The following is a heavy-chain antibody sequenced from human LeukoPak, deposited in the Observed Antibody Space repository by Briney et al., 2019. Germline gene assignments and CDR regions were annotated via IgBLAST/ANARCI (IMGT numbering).Heavy chain of an antibody. CDR3: AREGSYDFWSGYPPYCYYGMDV. J-gene: IGHJ6*02. CDR1: GYTFTSYD. CDR2: MNPNSGNT. Sequence: ASVKVSCKASGYTFTSYDINWVRQATGQGLEWMGWMNPNSGNTGYAQKFQGRVTMTRNTSISTAYMELSSLRSEDTAVYYCAREGSYDFWSGYPPYCYYGMDVWGQGTTVTVSS. D-gene: IGHD3-3*01. V-gene: IGHV1-8*01.